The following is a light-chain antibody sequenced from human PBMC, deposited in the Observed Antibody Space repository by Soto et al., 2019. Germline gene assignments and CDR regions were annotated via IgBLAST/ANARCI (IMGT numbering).Light chain of an antibody. Sequence: TVLTQSPATLSVSPGERATLSCRASQSVNIYLAWYQQQPGQAPRLLIFDAASRATSITARFSGSGSGTEVNLPISSLQSEDFAVDYCQQYDDWLRLTFGGGTKVDIK. V-gene: IGKV3D-15*01. CDR2: DAA. CDR3: QQYDDWLRLT. CDR1: QSVNIY. J-gene: IGKJ4*01.